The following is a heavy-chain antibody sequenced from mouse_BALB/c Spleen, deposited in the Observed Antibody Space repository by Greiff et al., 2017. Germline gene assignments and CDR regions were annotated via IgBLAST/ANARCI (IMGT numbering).Heavy chain of an antibody. CDR2: INPSSGYT. Sequence: QQFGAEMARPGAPGKMSPKGFGSPFLCYPMHWVKKRPGQGLEWIGYINPSSGYTNYNQKFKDKATLTADKSSSTAYMQLSSLTSEDSAVYYCARLSSLDYWGQGTTLTVSS. CDR1: GSPFLCYP. J-gene: IGHJ2*01. V-gene: IGHV1-4*01. CDR3: ARLSSLDY. D-gene: IGHD1-1*01.